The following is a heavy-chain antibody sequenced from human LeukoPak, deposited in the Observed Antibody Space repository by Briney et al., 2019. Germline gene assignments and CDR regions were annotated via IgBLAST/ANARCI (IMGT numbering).Heavy chain of an antibody. J-gene: IGHJ6*02. CDR3: ARGKGSTTVTTPYYYGMDV. V-gene: IGHV4-4*02. D-gene: IGHD4-17*01. CDR2: IYHSGST. Sequence: PSGTLSLTCAVSGDSISSSNWWNWVRQPPGKGLEWIGEIYHSGSTNYNPSLKSRVTISVDTSKNQFSLKLSSVTAADTAVYYCARGKGSTTVTTPYYYGMDVWGQGTTVTVSS. CDR1: GDSISSSNW.